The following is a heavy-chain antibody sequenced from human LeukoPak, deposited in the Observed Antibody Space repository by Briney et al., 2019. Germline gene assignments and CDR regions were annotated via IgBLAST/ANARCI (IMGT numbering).Heavy chain of an antibody. Sequence: GKSLRLSCAASGFTFSSYAINWVRQAPGKGLEGVAVISYDGTNKNYADSVKGRFTISRDSSKNTVYLEMNSLRGEDTAVYYCARDAEHYGSGSYLDYWGQGSLVTVSS. V-gene: IGHV3-30-3*01. D-gene: IGHD3-10*01. CDR2: ISYDGTNK. CDR3: ARDAEHYGSGSYLDY. CDR1: GFTFSSYA. J-gene: IGHJ4*02.